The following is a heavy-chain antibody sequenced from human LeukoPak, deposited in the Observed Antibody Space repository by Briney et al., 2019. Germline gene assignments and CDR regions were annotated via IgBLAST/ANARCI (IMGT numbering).Heavy chain of an antibody. V-gene: IGHV3-7*01. CDR3: ARDREGDIVATIRDDFDY. CDR1: GFTFSNYW. Sequence: PGGSLRLSCAASGFTFSNYWMNWVRQAPGKGLEWVANIKQDGSEKYYVDSVKGRFTISRDNAKNSLYLQMNSLRAEDTAVYNCARDREGDIVATIRDDFDYWGQGTLVTVSS. CDR2: IKQDGSEK. J-gene: IGHJ4*02. D-gene: IGHD5-12*01.